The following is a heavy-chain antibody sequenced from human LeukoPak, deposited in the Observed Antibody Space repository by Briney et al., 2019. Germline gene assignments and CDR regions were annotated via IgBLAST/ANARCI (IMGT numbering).Heavy chain of an antibody. J-gene: IGHJ4*02. CDR3: ARATGKRLVRLDY. CDR1: GYTFTGYY. CDR2: INPNSGGT. V-gene: IGHV1-2*02. Sequence: ASVKVSCKASGYTFTGYYMHWVRQAPGQGLEWMGWINPNSGGTNYAQKFQGRVTMTRDTSISTAYMELSRLRSDDTAVYYCARATGKRLVRLDYWGQGTLVTVSS. D-gene: IGHD6-13*01.